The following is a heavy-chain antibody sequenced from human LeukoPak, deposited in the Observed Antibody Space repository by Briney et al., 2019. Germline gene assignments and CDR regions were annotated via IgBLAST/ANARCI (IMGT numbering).Heavy chain of an antibody. J-gene: IGHJ4*02. CDR1: GYSFTSYW. CDR2: IYPGDSDT. V-gene: IGHV5-51*01. CDR3: ARHAYYYDSSGYYVPFDY. D-gene: IGHD3-22*01. Sequence: GESLKISCKGSGYSFTSYWIGWVRQMPGKGLEWMGIIYPGDSDTRYSPSFQGQVTISADKSIGTAYLQWSSLKASDTAMYYCARHAYYYDSSGYYVPFDYWGQGTLVTVSS.